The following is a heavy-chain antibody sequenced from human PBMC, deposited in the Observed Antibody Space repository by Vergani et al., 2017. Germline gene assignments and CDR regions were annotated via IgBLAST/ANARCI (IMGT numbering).Heavy chain of an antibody. Sequence: EVQLVESGGGLVKPGGSLRLSCAASGFTFSSYSMNWVRQAPGKGLEWVSSISSSSSYIYYADSVKGRFTISRDNAKNSLYLQMNSLRAEDTAVYYCAREDTLTGMFDYWGQGTLGTVSS. D-gene: IGHD1-20*01. J-gene: IGHJ4*02. V-gene: IGHV3-21*01. CDR2: ISSSSSYI. CDR3: AREDTLTGMFDY. CDR1: GFTFSSYS.